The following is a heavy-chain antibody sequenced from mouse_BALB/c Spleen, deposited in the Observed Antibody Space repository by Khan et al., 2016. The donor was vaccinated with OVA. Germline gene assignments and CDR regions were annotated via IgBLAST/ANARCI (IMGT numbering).Heavy chain of an antibody. CDR1: GYSITSDYA. Sequence: EVQLVESGPGLLKPSQSLSLTCTVTGYSITSDYAWNWIRQFPGNKLECMAYISYSGSTTYSPSLRSRISITRDTSKNQFFLQLNSVTTEDTATYYCASRRLLLRYPDYFDYWGQGTTLTVSS. CDR3: ASRRLLLRYPDYFDY. V-gene: IGHV3-2*02. J-gene: IGHJ2*01. D-gene: IGHD1-1*01. CDR2: ISYSGST.